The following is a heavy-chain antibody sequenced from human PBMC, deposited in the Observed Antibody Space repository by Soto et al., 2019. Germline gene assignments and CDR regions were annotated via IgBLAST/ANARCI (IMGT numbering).Heavy chain of an antibody. Sequence: EVQLLESGGGLVQPGGSLRLSCAASGFTFSKYGMNWVRQAPGKGLEWVSAISGTEGSTYYADSVEGRFTISGDTSKNTLYLHMTSLRAEDTAVYYCAKDAYYGSGSYYYFDSWGQGTLVTVSS. D-gene: IGHD3-10*01. J-gene: IGHJ4*02. V-gene: IGHV3-23*01. CDR3: AKDAYYGSGSYYYFDS. CDR2: ISGTEGST. CDR1: GFTFSKYG.